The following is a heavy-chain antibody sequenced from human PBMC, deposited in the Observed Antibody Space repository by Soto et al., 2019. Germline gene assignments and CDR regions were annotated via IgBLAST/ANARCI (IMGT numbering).Heavy chain of an antibody. Sequence: QVQLVQSGAEVKKSGASVKVSCKASGYTFTSHDIKWVRQATGQGLEWMGWMNPNSGNTGYAQKFQGRVTMTRNTSLSTAYMELSSLRSEDTAVYYCARWDSGVDARFDYWGQGTLVTVSS. D-gene: IGHD4-17*01. CDR2: MNPNSGNT. CDR3: ARWDSGVDARFDY. V-gene: IGHV1-8*01. CDR1: GYTFTSHD. J-gene: IGHJ4*02.